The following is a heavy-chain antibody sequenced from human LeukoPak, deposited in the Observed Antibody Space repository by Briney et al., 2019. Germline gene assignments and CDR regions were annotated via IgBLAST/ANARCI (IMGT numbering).Heavy chain of an antibody. CDR2: ISYDGSNK. CDR1: GFTFSSYA. J-gene: IGHJ6*03. V-gene: IGHV3-30-3*01. D-gene: IGHD3-10*01. Sequence: GRSLRLSCAASGFTFSSYAMHWVRQAPGKGLEWVAVISYDGSNKYYADSVKGRFTISRDNSKNTLYLQMNSLRAEDTAVYYCARGSSRGYYYYYYMDVWGKGTTVTVSS. CDR3: ARGSSRGYYYYYYMDV.